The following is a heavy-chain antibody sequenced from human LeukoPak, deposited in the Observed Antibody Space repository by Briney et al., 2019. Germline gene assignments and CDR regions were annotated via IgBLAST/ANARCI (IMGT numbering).Heavy chain of an antibody. J-gene: IGHJ4*02. CDR1: VGSISSYY. CDR2: IYYSGST. V-gene: IGHV4-59*01. Sequence: SETLSLTCIVSVGSISSYYWSWIRQPPGKGLEWIGYIYYSGSTNYNPSLKSRVTISVDTSKNQFSLKLSSVTAADTAVYYCAREIPLSTTRSGWYDYWGQGTLVTVSS. CDR3: AREIPLSTTRSGWYDY. D-gene: IGHD6-19*01.